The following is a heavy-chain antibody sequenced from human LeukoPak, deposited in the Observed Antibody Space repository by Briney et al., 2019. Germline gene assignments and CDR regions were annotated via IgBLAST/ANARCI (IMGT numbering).Heavy chain of an antibody. V-gene: IGHV4-31*03. CDR2: IYYSGST. D-gene: IGHD1-14*01. CDR1: GGSISSGGYY. J-gene: IGHJ5*02. CDR3: ARARRSAFDP. Sequence: SETLSLTCTVSGGSISSGGYYWSWIRQHPGKGLEWIGYIYYSGSTYYNPSLKSRVTISVDTSKNQFSLKLSSVTAADTAVYYCARARRSAFDPWGQGTLVTVSS.